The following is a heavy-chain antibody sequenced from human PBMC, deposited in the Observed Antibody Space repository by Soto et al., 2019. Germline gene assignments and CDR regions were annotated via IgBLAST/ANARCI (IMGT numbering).Heavy chain of an antibody. J-gene: IGHJ6*02. CDR2: IYYSGNT. Sequence: SETLSLTCTVSGGSIRSGGYYWSWVRQNPRRGLEWIGNIYYSGNTYYNPSLKSRLTISVDTSKNQFSLNLSSVTAADTAVYYCARDRLMATAGAARHYFGLDVWGQGTTVTVSS. V-gene: IGHV4-31*03. CDR1: GGSIRSGGYY. D-gene: IGHD5-18*01. CDR3: ARDRLMATAGAARHYFGLDV.